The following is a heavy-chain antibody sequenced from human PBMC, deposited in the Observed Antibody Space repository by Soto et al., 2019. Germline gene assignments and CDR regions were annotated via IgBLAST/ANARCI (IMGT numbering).Heavy chain of an antibody. D-gene: IGHD1-7*01. J-gene: IGHJ6*02. Sequence: SVKVSCKASGGTFSSYAISWVRQAPGQGLEWMGGIIPIFGTANYAQKFQGRVTITADESTSTAYMELSSLRSEDTAVYYCARSLITGTITLEGYYYGMDVWGQGTTVTVPS. V-gene: IGHV1-69*13. CDR2: IIPIFGTA. CDR1: GGTFSSYA. CDR3: ARSLITGTITLEGYYYGMDV.